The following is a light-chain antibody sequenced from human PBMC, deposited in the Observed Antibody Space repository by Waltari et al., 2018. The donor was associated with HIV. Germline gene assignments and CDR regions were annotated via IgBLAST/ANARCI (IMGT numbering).Light chain of an antibody. Sequence: QSVLTQPPSASGTPGQRVTTSCSGRSSNIGNNAVSWYQQFPGTAPKLLIYSNNRRPSGFPDRFSGSKSGTSASLAISGLQSEDEANYYCETLDDNLNGPVFGGGTKLTVL. CDR2: SNN. J-gene: IGLJ2*01. CDR1: SSNIGNNA. V-gene: IGLV1-44*01. CDR3: ETLDDNLNGPV.